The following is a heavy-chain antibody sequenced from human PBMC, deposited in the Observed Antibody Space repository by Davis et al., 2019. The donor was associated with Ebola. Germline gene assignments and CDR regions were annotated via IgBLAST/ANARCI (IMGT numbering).Heavy chain of an antibody. CDR1: GGSTTGYS. CDR2: ITYTGYT. Sequence: MPSETLSLTCTVSGGSTTGYSWNWIRQSPGKGLEWNGFITYTGYTTYNPSLKSRVSMSVDPSGNHFSLDLKSVTAADTAVYYCARDSVGALDVWGHGTMVTVS. V-gene: IGHV4-59*01. J-gene: IGHJ3*01. CDR3: ARDSVGALDV.